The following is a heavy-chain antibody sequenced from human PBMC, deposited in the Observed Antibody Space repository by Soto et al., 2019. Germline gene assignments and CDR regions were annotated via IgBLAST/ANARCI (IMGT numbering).Heavy chain of an antibody. V-gene: IGHV1-69*02. Sequence: QVQLVQSGAEVKKPGSSVRVSCKASGGTFSSYTISWVRQAPGQGLEWMGRIIPILGIANYAQKFQGRVTNNADKSTSTAHMGLSSLRSEDTDVNYCASDHEGDRGYWGQGTLGTVSS. CDR3: ASDHEGDRGY. CDR2: IIPILGIA. CDR1: GGTFSSYT. D-gene: IGHD1-26*01. J-gene: IGHJ4*02.